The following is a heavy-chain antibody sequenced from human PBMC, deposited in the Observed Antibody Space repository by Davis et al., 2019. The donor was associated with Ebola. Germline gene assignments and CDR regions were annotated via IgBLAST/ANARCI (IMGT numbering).Heavy chain of an antibody. J-gene: IGHJ4*02. CDR3: AKDLTSYYGSGDFFDY. D-gene: IGHD3-10*01. CDR2: ISASGGAT. Sequence: GESLKISCAASGFLFSSYAMSWVRQATGRGLEWVSSISASGGATFYADSVKGRIVMSRDNSNDTLYLRMNNLRAEDTAIYYCAKDLTSYYGSGDFFDYWGQGIRVTVSS. V-gene: IGHV3-23*01. CDR1: GFLFSSYA.